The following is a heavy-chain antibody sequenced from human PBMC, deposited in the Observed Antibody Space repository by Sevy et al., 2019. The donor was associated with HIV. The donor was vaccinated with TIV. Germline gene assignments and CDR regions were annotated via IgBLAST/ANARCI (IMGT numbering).Heavy chain of an antibody. Sequence: ASVKVSCKVSGYTLNELSMHWVRQAPGKGLEWMGRVDAEDGETIYAQKFQDRVTMTEDTSTDTAYMELSSLRSEDTAVYYCATAREYYYESSGYFDYWGQGTLVTVSS. CDR1: GYTLNELS. CDR2: VDAEDGET. D-gene: IGHD3-22*01. J-gene: IGHJ4*02. CDR3: ATAREYYYESSGYFDY. V-gene: IGHV1-24*01.